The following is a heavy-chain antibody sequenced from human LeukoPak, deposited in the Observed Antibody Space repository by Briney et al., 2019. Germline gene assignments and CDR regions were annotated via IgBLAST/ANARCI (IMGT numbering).Heavy chain of an antibody. V-gene: IGHV4-31*03. Sequence: SQTLSLTCTVSGGSISSGGYYWSWIRQHPGKGLEWIGYIYYSGSTYYNPSLKSRVTISVDTSKNQFSLKLSSVTAADTAVYYCARDLGSGGNSGGWFDPWGQGTLVAVSS. CDR3: ARDLGSGGNSGGWFDP. J-gene: IGHJ5*02. CDR2: IYYSGST. D-gene: IGHD4-23*01. CDR1: GGSISSGGYY.